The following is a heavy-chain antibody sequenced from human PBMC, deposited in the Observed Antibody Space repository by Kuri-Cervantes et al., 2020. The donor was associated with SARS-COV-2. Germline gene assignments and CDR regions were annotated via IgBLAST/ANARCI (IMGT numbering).Heavy chain of an antibody. V-gene: IGHV3-73*01. CDR3: TRDDFWSGFAPY. CDR1: GFLFSASA. Sequence: GESLKISCEVSGFLFSASAIHWVRQASGKGLEWVGRVRGKANNYATAYAASVKGRFTISRDDPKNMAYLQMNSLKTEDTAVYYCTRDDFWSGFAPYWGQGTLVTVSS. D-gene: IGHD3-3*01. J-gene: IGHJ4*02. CDR2: VRGKANNYAT.